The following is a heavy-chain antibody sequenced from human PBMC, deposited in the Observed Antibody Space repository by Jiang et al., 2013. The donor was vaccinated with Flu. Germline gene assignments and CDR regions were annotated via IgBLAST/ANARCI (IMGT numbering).Heavy chain of an antibody. Sequence: GAEVKKPGASVKVSCKASGYTFTGYYMHWVRQAPGQGLEWMGWINPNSGGTNYAQKFQGWVTMTRDTSISTAYMELSRLRSDDTAVYYCARDKAHMGYVWGSYRATEPRTYYFDYWAREPWSPSPQ. D-gene: IGHD3-16*02. CDR2: INPNSGGT. V-gene: IGHV1-2*04. CDR1: GYTFTGYY. J-gene: IGHJ4*02. CDR3: ARDKAHMGYVWGSYRATEPRTYYFDY.